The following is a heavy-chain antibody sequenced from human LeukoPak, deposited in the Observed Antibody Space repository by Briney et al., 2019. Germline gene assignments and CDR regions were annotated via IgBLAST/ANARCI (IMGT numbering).Heavy chain of an antibody. D-gene: IGHD2-2*01. Sequence: GASVKVSCKASGYTFTSYGISWVRQAPGQGLEWMGWISAYNGNTNYAQKLQGRVTMTTDTSTSTAYMELRSLRSDDTAVYYCARDPRRVVPAATNFDYWGQGTLVTVSS. CDR2: ISAYNGNT. CDR3: ARDPRRVVPAATNFDY. CDR1: GYTFTSYG. J-gene: IGHJ4*02. V-gene: IGHV1-18*04.